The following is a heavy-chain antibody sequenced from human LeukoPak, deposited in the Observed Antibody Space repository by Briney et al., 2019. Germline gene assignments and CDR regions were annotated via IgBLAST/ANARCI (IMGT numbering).Heavy chain of an antibody. CDR3: ARDMYGYSSRTYYFDY. J-gene: IGHJ4*02. V-gene: IGHV4-61*02. D-gene: IGHD6-19*01. CDR2: IYTSGST. Sequence: SQTLSLTCTVSGGSISRGSYYWSWIRQPAGTGLEWIGRIYTSGSTNYNPSFKSRVTISVDTSKNQFSLKLSSVTAADTAVYYCARDMYGYSSRTYYFDYWGQGTLVTVSS. CDR1: GGSISRGSYY.